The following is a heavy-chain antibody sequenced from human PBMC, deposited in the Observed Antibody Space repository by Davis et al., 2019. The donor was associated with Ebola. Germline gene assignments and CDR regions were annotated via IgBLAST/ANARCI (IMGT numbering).Heavy chain of an antibody. Sequence: GGSLRLSCAASGFTFSSYSMNWVRQAPGKGLEWASGISWNSGSIGYADSVKGRFTISRDNAKNSLYLQMNSLRAEDTAVYYCARDSRAVVPYYYGMDVWGQGTTVTVSS. CDR3: ARDSRAVVPYYYGMDV. J-gene: IGHJ6*02. V-gene: IGHV3-48*04. CDR2: ISWNSGSI. CDR1: GFTFSSYS. D-gene: IGHD6-19*01.